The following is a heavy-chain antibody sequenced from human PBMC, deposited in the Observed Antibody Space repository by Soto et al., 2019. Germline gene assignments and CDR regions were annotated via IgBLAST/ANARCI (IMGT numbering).Heavy chain of an antibody. CDR2: IYYSGST. D-gene: IGHD6-19*01. Sequence: VQLQESGPGLVKPSETLSLTCTVSGGSISSYYWSWIRQPPGKGLEWIGYIYYSGSTNYNPSLKSRVTISVDTSKNQFSLKLSSVTAADTAVYYCASLRIPGYSSGWYRLDYWGQGTLVTVSS. V-gene: IGHV4-59*01. CDR3: ASLRIPGYSSGWYRLDY. CDR1: GGSISSYY. J-gene: IGHJ4*02.